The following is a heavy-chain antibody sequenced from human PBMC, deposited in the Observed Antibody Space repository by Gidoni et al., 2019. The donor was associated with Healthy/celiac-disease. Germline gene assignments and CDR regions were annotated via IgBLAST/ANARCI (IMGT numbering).Heavy chain of an antibody. CDR3: AREPDYGGIFDAFDI. CDR1: GGTFSSYA. Sequence: KVSCKASGGTFSSYAISWVRQAPGQGLEWMGRIIPILGIANYAQKFQGRVTITADKSTSTAYMELSSLRSEDTAVYYCAREPDYGGIFDAFDIWGQGTMVTVSS. J-gene: IGHJ3*02. V-gene: IGHV1-69*04. D-gene: IGHD4-17*01. CDR2: IIPILGIA.